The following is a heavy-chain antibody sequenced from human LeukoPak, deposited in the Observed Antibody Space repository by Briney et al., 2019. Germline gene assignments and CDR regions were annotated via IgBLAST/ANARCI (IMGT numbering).Heavy chain of an antibody. V-gene: IGHV1-18*01. D-gene: IGHD5-24*01. Sequence: ASVNVSCKASGYTFTSYGVSWVRQAPGQGLEWMGWISAYNGDTNYAQKLQGRVTMTTDTSTSTAYMELRSLRSDDTAVYYCARGLQPYNWFDPWGQGTLVTVSS. J-gene: IGHJ5*02. CDR1: GYTFTSYG. CDR3: ARGLQPYNWFDP. CDR2: ISAYNGDT.